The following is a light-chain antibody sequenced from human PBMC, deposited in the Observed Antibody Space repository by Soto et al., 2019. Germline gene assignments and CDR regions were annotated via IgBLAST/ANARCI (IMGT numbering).Light chain of an antibody. Sequence: DVVVTQSPLALLVTLGQPASISCRSTQSLVDSDGNTYLTWLQQRPGQSPRRLIYKVSNRDSGVPDRFSGSGSGTDFTLKISGVEAEDVGVYYCLQGTHWPWTLGQGTHVEIK. CDR3: LQGTHWPWT. V-gene: IGKV2-30*01. J-gene: IGKJ1*01. CDR1: QSLVDSDGNTY. CDR2: KVS.